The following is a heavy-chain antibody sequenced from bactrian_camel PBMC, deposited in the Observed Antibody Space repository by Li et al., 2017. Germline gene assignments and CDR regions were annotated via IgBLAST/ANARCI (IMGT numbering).Heavy chain of an antibody. D-gene: IGHD2*01. CDR1: GFTFSNYW. Sequence: HVQLVESGGDLVQPGGSLRLSCAVSGFTFSNYWMYWARQAPGKGLEWVSAINSGGGTTYYADSFEGRFTISRDNTENTLYLQLNSLKIEDAAMYYCANSGSQFCSGGYCYTAYFRYWGQGTQVTVS. V-gene: IGHV3S1*01. J-gene: IGHJ4*01. CDR2: INSGGGTT. CDR3: ANSGSQFCSGGYCYTAYFRY.